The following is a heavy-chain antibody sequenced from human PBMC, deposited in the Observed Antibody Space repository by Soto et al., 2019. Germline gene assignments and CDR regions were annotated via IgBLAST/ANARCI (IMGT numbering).Heavy chain of an antibody. CDR1: GYTFTGYY. Sequence: GASVKVSCKASGYTFTGYYMHWVRQAPGQGLEWMGWINPNSGGTNYAQKFQGWVTMTRDTSISTAYMGLSRLRSDDTAVYYCARGAAPLDYYYYGMDVWGQGTTVTVSS. J-gene: IGHJ6*02. D-gene: IGHD2-15*01. V-gene: IGHV1-2*04. CDR2: INPNSGGT. CDR3: ARGAAPLDYYYYGMDV.